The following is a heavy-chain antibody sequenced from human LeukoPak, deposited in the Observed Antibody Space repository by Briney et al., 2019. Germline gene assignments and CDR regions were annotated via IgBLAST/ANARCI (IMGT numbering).Heavy chain of an antibody. J-gene: IGHJ4*02. CDR3: ARDSFLRAMVFDY. Sequence: GGSLRLSCAASRFTFSSYEMNWVRQAPGKGLEWVSYISSSGSTIYYADSVKGRFTISRDNAKNSLYLQMNSLRAEDTAVYYCARDSFLRAMVFDYWGQGTLVTVSS. CDR1: RFTFSSYE. V-gene: IGHV3-48*03. D-gene: IGHD2-21*01. CDR2: ISSSGSTI.